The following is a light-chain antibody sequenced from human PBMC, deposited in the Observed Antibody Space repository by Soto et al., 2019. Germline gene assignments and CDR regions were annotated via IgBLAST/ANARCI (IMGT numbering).Light chain of an antibody. CDR1: QGISTW. Sequence: DIQMTQSPSSLSASTGDRVTITCRASQGISTWLAWHQQKPGKAPKLLIYSASSLESGVPSRFSGSGSGTDFTLTISSLQPEDFATYFCQQGSSFPLTFGGGTKVDIK. CDR2: SAS. CDR3: QQGSSFPLT. V-gene: IGKV1-12*01. J-gene: IGKJ4*01.